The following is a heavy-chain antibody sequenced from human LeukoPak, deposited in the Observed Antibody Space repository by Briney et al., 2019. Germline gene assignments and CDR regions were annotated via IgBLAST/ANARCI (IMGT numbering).Heavy chain of an antibody. CDR1: GFTFSSYS. Sequence: GGSLRLSCAASGFTFSSYSMNWVRQAPGKGLEWVSSISSSSSYIYYADSVKGRFTISRDNAKNSLYLQMNSLRAEDTAVYYCARQIDDSSGYSDYWGQGTLVTVSS. CDR3: ARQIDDSSGYSDY. D-gene: IGHD3-22*01. V-gene: IGHV3-21*01. CDR2: ISSSSSYI. J-gene: IGHJ4*02.